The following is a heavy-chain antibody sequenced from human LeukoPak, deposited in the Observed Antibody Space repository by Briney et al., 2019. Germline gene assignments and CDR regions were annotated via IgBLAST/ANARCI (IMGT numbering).Heavy chain of an antibody. Sequence: GGSLRLSCAASGFTFSSYAMSWVRQAPGKGLEWVSAISGSGGSTYYADFVKGRFTISRDNSKNTLYLQMNSLRAEDTAVYYCAKVPYDFWSGYYSFDYWGQGTLVTVSS. D-gene: IGHD3-3*01. CDR1: GFTFSSYA. V-gene: IGHV3-23*01. CDR3: AKVPYDFWSGYYSFDY. J-gene: IGHJ4*02. CDR2: ISGSGGST.